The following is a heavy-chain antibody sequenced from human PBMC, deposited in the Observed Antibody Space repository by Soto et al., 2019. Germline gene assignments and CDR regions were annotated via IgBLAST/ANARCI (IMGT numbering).Heavy chain of an antibody. CDR2: ITPIFGTA. D-gene: IGHD3-9*01. CDR3: ARDIKVGDYDILTGYSYYYYYGMDV. Sequence: SVKVSCKASGGTFSSYAISWVRQAPGQGLEWMGGITPIFGTANYAQKFQGRVTITADESTSTAYMELSSLRSEDTAAYYCARDIKVGDYDILTGYSYYYYYGMDVWGQGTTVTVSS. CDR1: GGTFSSYA. J-gene: IGHJ6*02. V-gene: IGHV1-69*13.